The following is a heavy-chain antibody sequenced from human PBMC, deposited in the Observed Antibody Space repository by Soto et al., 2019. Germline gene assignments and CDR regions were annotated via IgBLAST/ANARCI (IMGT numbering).Heavy chain of an antibody. CDR3: ARDKAPLHDFGSGYYPNWFDP. CDR1: GGTFSSYA. V-gene: IGHV1-69*01. Sequence: QVQLVQSGAEVTQPGSSVKVSCKASGGTFSSYAISWVRQSPGQGLEWMGGLIPIFGTANYAQKFQGRVTITADESTSTAYMELSSLRSEDTAVYSCARDKAPLHDFGSGYYPNWFDPCGQGPLVTVSS. CDR2: LIPIFGTA. J-gene: IGHJ5*02. D-gene: IGHD3-3*01.